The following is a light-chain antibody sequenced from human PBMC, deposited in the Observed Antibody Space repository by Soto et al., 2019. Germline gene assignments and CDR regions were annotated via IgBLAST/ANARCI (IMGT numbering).Light chain of an antibody. V-gene: IGKV1-27*01. J-gene: IGKJ4*01. CDR1: QGISND. CDR3: QKYNSAPPT. CDR2: AAS. Sequence: DIQMTQSPSSLSAYVGDRITITCRASQGISNDLAWYQQKPWKVPKLLIYAASTLQSGVPSRFSGSGSGTDFTLTISSLQPEDVATYYCQKYNSAPPTFGGGTKVEIK.